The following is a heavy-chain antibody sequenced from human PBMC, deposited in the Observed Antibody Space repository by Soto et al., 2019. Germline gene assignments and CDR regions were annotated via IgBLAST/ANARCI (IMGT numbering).Heavy chain of an antibody. J-gene: IGHJ3*01. V-gene: IGHV4-34*01. CDR2: INHSGSA. CDR1: GGSFSGYY. Sequence: QVQLQQWGAGLLKPSETLSLNCGVSGGSFSGYYWSWIRQPPGKGLEWIGEINHSGSAYYNPSLKTRVTISVDTSKSQICLKLRSVTAADYVVYYCAGETSDYDFFAAPTTFDLWGEGTMVSVSS. D-gene: IGHD3-3*01. CDR3: AGETSDYDFFAAPTTFDL.